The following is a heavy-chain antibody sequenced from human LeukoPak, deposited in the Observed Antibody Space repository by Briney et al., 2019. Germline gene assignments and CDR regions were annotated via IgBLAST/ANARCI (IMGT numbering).Heavy chain of an antibody. D-gene: IGHD3-10*01. Sequence: SDSLSLTRTLSGASISVHYWSWIRQPPGEGLEWIGYVYYTVSTNYNPSLKSRVTISVDTSKNQFSLKLISVTAADTAVYYCAREWMVRGIIRGYDIWGQGTMVTVSS. CDR2: VYYTVST. V-gene: IGHV4-59*11. CDR3: AREWMVRGIIRGYDI. CDR1: GASISVHY. J-gene: IGHJ3*02.